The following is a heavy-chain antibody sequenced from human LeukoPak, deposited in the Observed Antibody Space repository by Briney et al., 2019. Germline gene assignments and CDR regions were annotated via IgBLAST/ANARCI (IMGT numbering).Heavy chain of an antibody. CDR3: ARYEGENWFDP. CDR1: GFTFSSYE. J-gene: IGHJ5*02. Sequence: PGGSLRLSCAASGFTFSSYEMNWVRQAPGKGLEWVSSISSSSSYIYYADSVKGRFTISRDNAKNSLYLQMNSLRAEDTAVYYCARYEGENWFDPWGQGTLVTVSS. V-gene: IGHV3-21*01. D-gene: IGHD2-21*01. CDR2: ISSSSSYI.